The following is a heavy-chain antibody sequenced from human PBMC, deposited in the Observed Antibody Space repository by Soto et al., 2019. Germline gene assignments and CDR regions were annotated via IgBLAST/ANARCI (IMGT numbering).Heavy chain of an antibody. CDR1: GGSISSGGYY. CDR2: IYYSGST. D-gene: IGHD2-15*01. J-gene: IGHJ3*02. Sequence: SETLSLTCTVSGGSISSGGYYWSWIRQHPGKGLEWIGYIYYSGSTYYNPSLKSRVTISVDTSKNQFSLKLSSVTAADTAVYYCASSSTLGGNDAFDIWGQGTMVTVSS. CDR3: ASSSTLGGNDAFDI. V-gene: IGHV4-31*03.